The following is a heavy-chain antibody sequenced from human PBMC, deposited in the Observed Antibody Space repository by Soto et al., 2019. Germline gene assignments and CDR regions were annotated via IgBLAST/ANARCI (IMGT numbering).Heavy chain of an antibody. CDR2: ISSSSSTI. CDR3: ARESRFLEWLSLNWFDP. V-gene: IGHV3-48*02. D-gene: IGHD3-3*01. J-gene: IGHJ5*02. Sequence: PGGCLRLSCAASGFTLSSYSMNWVRQAPGKGLEWVSYISSSSSTIYYADSVKGRFTISRDNAKNSLYLQMNSLRDEDTAVYYCARESRFLEWLSLNWFDPWGQGTLVTVSS. CDR1: GFTLSSYS.